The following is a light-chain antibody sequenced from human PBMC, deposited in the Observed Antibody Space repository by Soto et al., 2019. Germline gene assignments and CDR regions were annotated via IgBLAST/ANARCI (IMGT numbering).Light chain of an antibody. J-gene: IGKJ2*01. CDR3: HHYGSSPPYT. Sequence: IVLMQSPDILSLSPGERATVSCRASETITNNDLAWYQQKPGQAPRLLLYGASTRPTGIPVRVSGSGSGTDFTRTIDRLEPEDVAVYFCHHYGSSPPYTFGQGTQLDIK. CDR2: GAS. V-gene: IGKV3-20*01. CDR1: ETITNND.